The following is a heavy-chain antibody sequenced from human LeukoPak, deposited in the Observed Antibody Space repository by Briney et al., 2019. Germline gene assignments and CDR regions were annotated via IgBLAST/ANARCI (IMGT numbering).Heavy chain of an antibody. Sequence: PEGSLRLSCAASGFTFSSYGMNWVRQAPGKGLKWVSSISSSSSYIYYADSVKGRFTISRDNAKDSLYLQMNSLRAEDTAVYYCARAADIVVVVAAMNWFDPWGQGTLVTVSS. CDR3: ARAADIVVVVAAMNWFDP. CDR2: ISSSSSYI. CDR1: GFTFSSYG. D-gene: IGHD2-15*01. V-gene: IGHV3-21*01. J-gene: IGHJ5*02.